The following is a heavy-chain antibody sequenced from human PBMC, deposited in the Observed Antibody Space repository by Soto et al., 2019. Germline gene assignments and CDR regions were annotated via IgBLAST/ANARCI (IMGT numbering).Heavy chain of an antibody. CDR2: ILYDGSNT. V-gene: IGHV3-33*01. D-gene: IGHD1-1*01. CDR3: ARDGPNWNLDQ. CDR1: GFTFSRYG. Sequence: GGSLRLSCAASGFTFSRYGIHWVRQAPGKGLEWVAVILYDGSNTFYADSVKGRFTSSRDNSKGTLYLQMSSLRAEDTALYYCARDGPNWNLDQWGQGTLVTVSS. J-gene: IGHJ5*02.